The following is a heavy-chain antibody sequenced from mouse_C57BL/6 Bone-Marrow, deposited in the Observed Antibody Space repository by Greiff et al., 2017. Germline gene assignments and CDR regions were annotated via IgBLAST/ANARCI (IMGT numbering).Heavy chain of an antibody. J-gene: IGHJ3*01. Sequence: SGTVLARPGASVKMSCKTSGYTFTSYWMHWVKQRPGQGLEWIGAIYPGDSDTSYNQKFKGKAKLTAVTSASTAYMELSSLTNGDSAVYYCTRGAQATAVWGTGTLVTVSA. CDR1: GYTFTSYW. V-gene: IGHV1-5*01. CDR3: TRGAQATAV. CDR2: IYPGDSDT. D-gene: IGHD3-2*02.